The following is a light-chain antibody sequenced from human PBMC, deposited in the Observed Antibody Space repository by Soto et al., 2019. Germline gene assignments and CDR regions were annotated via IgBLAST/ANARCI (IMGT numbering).Light chain of an antibody. J-gene: IGKJ1*01. V-gene: IGKV1-39*01. Sequence: DIQMTQSPSSLSASVGDRVTITCRASQSISSYLNWYQQKPGKAPKLLIYAASSLQSGGPSRFSGSGSATDFTLTISSLQPEDFATYYCQQSYSTPRTFGQGTKVEIK. CDR3: QQSYSTPRT. CDR1: QSISSY. CDR2: AAS.